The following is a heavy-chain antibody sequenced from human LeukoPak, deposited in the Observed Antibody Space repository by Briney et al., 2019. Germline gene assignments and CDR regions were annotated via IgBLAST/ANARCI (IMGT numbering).Heavy chain of an antibody. Sequence: PGGSLRLSCAASGFTFSNAWMTWVRQAPGKGLEWVGRIETKTDGGTTDYAAPVKGRFTISRDDSKNTLYLQMNSLKTDDTAVYYCTTVERWLLRSSPYWGQGTLVTVSS. CDR3: TTVERWLLRSSPY. CDR1: GFTFSNAW. V-gene: IGHV3-15*04. D-gene: IGHD5-24*01. J-gene: IGHJ4*02. CDR2: IETKTDGGTT.